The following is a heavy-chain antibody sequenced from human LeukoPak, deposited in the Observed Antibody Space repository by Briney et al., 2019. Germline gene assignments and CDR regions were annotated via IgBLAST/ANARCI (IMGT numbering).Heavy chain of an antibody. CDR2: ISGSGGST. V-gene: IGHV3-23*01. CDR1: GFTFSSYA. Sequence: GGSLRLSCAASGFTFSSYARSWVRQAPGKGLDWVSGISGSGGSTYYADSVKGRFTISRDNSKKTLYLQMNSLRAEDTAVYYCAKDIKFLLAGGSEYFQHWGQGTLVTVSS. D-gene: IGHD5-12*01. CDR3: AKDIKFLLAGGSEYFQH. J-gene: IGHJ1*01.